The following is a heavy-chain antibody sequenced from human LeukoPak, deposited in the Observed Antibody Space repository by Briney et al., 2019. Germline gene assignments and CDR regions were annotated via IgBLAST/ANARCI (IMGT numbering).Heavy chain of an antibody. J-gene: IGHJ4*02. CDR1: GFTFNNYA. D-gene: IGHD3-22*01. CDR3: AKDRPNYYGTNGHYYTRNGDY. V-gene: IGHV3-23*01. CDR2: ISGSGDYT. Sequence: GGSLRLSCAASGFTFNNYAMSWVRQAPGKGLEWVSSISGSGDYTFYADSVKGRFTISRDNSKDTLYLQMNSLRVEDTAIYCCAKDRPNYYGTNGHYYTRNGDYWGQGTLVTVSS.